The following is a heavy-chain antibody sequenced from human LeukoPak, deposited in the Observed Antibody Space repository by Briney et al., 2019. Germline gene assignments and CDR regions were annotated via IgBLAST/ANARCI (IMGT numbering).Heavy chain of an antibody. CDR1: GFTFSSYA. CDR3: ARCTSLRRVPGAFDI. V-gene: IGHV3-23*01. J-gene: IGHJ3*02. Sequence: PGGSLRLSCAASGFTFSSYAMSWVRQAPGKGLEWVSAISGSGGSTYYADSVKGRFTISRDNSKNTLYLQMNSLRAEDTAVYYCARCTSLRRVPGAFDIWGQGTMVTVSS. CDR2: ISGSGGST. D-gene: IGHD2-2*01.